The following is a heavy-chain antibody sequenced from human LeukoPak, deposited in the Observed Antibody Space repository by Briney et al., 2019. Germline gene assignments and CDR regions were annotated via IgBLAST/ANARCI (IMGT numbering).Heavy chain of an antibody. CDR3: ATSSDPIVGARGYFEY. J-gene: IGHJ4*02. CDR1: GFTSSSNS. Sequence: GGSLRLSCAASGFTSSSNSMNWVRQAPGKGLEWVSSISSSSSYIYYADSVKGRFTISRDNAKNSLYLQMNSLRAEDTAVYYCATSSDPIVGARGYFEYWGQGTLVTVSS. CDR2: ISSSSSYI. V-gene: IGHV3-21*01. D-gene: IGHD1-26*01.